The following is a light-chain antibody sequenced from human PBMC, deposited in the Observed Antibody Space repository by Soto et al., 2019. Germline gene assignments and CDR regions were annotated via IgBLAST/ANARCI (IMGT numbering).Light chain of an antibody. J-gene: IGKJ1*01. CDR2: KAS. CDR1: QSISSW. Sequence: DIQMTQSPSTLSASVGDRVTITCRASQSISSWLAWYQQKPGQAPKLLIYKASTLQSGVPSRFSGSGSGKEFTLAIRRLQADDSVTYYCQQYNDKWTFGQGTKVEIK. CDR3: QQYNDKWT. V-gene: IGKV1-5*03.